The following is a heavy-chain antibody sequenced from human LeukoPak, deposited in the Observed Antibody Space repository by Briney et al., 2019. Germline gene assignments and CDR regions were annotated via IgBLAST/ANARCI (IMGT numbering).Heavy chain of an antibody. D-gene: IGHD3-22*01. J-gene: IGHJ3*02. CDR3: ARGPYSYDSSGAFDI. Sequence: PSETLSLTCTVSGGSISSGGYYWSWIRQPAGKGLEWIGRIYTSGNTNYSPSLKSRATISVATSKNQFSLKLSSVTAADTAVYFCARGPYSYDSSGAFDIWGQGTMVTVSS. CDR1: GGSISSGGYY. V-gene: IGHV4-61*02. CDR2: IYTSGNT.